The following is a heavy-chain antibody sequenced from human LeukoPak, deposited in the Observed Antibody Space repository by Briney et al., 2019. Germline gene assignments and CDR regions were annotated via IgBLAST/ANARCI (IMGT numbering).Heavy chain of an antibody. CDR2: ISSSSSYI. V-gene: IGHV3-21*01. D-gene: IGHD3-22*01. CDR3: ARDPYKITMTDDY. CDR1: GFTFSSYS. J-gene: IGHJ4*02. Sequence: GGSLRLSCAASGFTFSSYSMNWVRQAPGKGLEWVSSISSSSSYIYYADSVKGRFTISRDNAKNSLYLQMNSLRAEDTAVYYCARDPYKITMTDDYWGQGTLVTVSS.